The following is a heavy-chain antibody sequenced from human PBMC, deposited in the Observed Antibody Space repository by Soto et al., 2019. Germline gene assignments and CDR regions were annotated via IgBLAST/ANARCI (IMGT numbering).Heavy chain of an antibody. CDR2: NNNRGDT. Sequence: QVQLQEPGPGLVIPSQTLTLTCGVSGASIDNNGYSWTWIRQHPGKGLEWIGTNNNRGDTYYNPSLKSRLTISLDTSQNHFSLRLDAVTAADMAIYYCARGGSGWKALNWFDPWGQGIMVTVSS. J-gene: IGHJ5*02. D-gene: IGHD6-19*01. CDR1: GASIDNNGYS. CDR3: ARGGSGWKALNWFDP. V-gene: IGHV4-31*11.